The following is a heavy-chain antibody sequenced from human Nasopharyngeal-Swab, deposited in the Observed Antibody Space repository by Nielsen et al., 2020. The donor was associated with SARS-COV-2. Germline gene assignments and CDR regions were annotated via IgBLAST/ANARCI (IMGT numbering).Heavy chain of an antibody. J-gene: IGHJ6*02. CDR2: IKHDGREK. V-gene: IGHV3-7*01. D-gene: IGHD6-13*01. CDR1: GFTFSRYW. CDR3: ARDSDIPYSGYGMDV. Sequence: GESLKISCAGSGFTFSRYWMRGVRQAPGKGPEWVANIKHDGREKFNVDSEKGRFTIPRDNAKNSLYLQMNSLRAEDTAVYYCARDSDIPYSGYGMDVWGQGTTITVSS.